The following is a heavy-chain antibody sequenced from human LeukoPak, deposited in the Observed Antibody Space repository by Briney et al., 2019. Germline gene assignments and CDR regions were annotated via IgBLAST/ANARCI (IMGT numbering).Heavy chain of an antibody. CDR1: GGTFSSYA. J-gene: IGHJ4*02. V-gene: IGHV1-69*04. CDR2: IIPILGIA. Sequence: SVKVSCKASGGTFSSYAISWVRQAPGQGLEWMGRIIPILGIANYAQKFQGRVTITADKSTSTAYMELSSLRSEDTAVYYCARVAMTELGGIDYWGQGTLVTVSS. D-gene: IGHD1-26*01. CDR3: ARVAMTELGGIDY.